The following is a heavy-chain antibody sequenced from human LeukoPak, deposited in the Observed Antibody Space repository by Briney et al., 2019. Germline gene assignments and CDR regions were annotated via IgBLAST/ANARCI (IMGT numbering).Heavy chain of an antibody. V-gene: IGHV3-48*03. CDR1: GFTFGSYE. Sequence: GWSLRLSGAASGFTFGSYEMNWVRQAPGKGLEGDSYISSSGDTIYYADSVKGRFTSSRDNAKSSLYLQTDSLRADDTALYYCGRDLSGWYGPDYWGQGTLVTVSS. J-gene: IGHJ4*02. CDR3: GRDLSGWYGPDY. CDR2: ISSSGDTI. D-gene: IGHD6-19*01.